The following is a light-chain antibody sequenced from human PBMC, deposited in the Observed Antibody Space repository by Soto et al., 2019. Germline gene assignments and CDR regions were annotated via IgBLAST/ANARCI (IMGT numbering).Light chain of an antibody. V-gene: IGKV3D-20*02. Sequence: EIVLTQSPGTLSLSPGERATLSCRASQSVTSNYLAWYQQKPGQAPRLLIFGASSRATGIPDKFSGSGSGTDFTLSISRLEPDDFAVYYCQQRSNWMITFGQGTRLE. CDR3: QQRSNWMIT. CDR1: QSVTSNY. J-gene: IGKJ5*01. CDR2: GAS.